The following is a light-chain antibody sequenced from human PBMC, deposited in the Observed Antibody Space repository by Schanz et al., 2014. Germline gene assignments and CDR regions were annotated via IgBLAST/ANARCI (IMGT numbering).Light chain of an antibody. J-gene: IGKJ1*01. CDR3: QQYGSSPWT. V-gene: IGKV3D-15*01. CDR2: GAS. Sequence: EIVTTQSPATLSVSPGERATLSCRASQSVSSDLAWYQQRPGQAPRLLIYGASNMHTGIPARFSGSGSGKEFTLTSSRLEPEDFAGYYCQQYGSSPWTFGQGTKVEMK. CDR1: QSVSSD.